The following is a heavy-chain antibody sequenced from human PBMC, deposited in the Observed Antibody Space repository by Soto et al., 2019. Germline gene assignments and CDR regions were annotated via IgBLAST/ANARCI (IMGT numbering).Heavy chain of an antibody. Sequence: EVQVLESGGGLVQPGGSLRLSCAATGFTFSDFAMSWVRQAPGKGLEWVSRIYGGGNGPHYADSVKGRVTISRDNSKNTFYLQINRLRAEDTAVYYRGEMGGMDPWAYFFEYWGQGTLVTVSS. CDR2: IYGGGNGP. CDR1: GFTFSDFA. D-gene: IGHD3-16*01. J-gene: IGHJ4*02. V-gene: IGHV3-23*01. CDR3: GEMGGMDPWAYFFEY.